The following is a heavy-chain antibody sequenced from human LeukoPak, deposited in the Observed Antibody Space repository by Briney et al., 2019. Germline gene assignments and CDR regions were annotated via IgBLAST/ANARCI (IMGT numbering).Heavy chain of an antibody. Sequence: GGSLRLSCAASGFTFSSYAMSWVRQAPGKGLEWVSAISGSGGSTYYADSVKGRFTISRDNSKNTLYLQMSSLRAEDTAVYYYANGAAYYYDSSGYLGAFDIWGQGTMVTVSS. CDR2: ISGSGGST. D-gene: IGHD3-22*01. J-gene: IGHJ3*02. CDR1: GFTFSSYA. CDR3: ANGAAYYYDSSGYLGAFDI. V-gene: IGHV3-23*01.